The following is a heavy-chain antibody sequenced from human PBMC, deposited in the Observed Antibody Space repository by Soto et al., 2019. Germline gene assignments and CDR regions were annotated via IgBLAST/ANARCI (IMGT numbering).Heavy chain of an antibody. Sequence: PSETLSLTCSVSGGSIGSSSYYFGWIRQPPGKGLEWIGSLYYTGTTYYSPSLKSRVVISIDKSKNQFSLKLNSVTAADTAKYYCATGNVYYYGSGGMWDHWGQGALVTVSS. D-gene: IGHD3-10*01. V-gene: IGHV4-39*07. CDR3: ATGNVYYYGSGGMWDH. J-gene: IGHJ4*02. CDR2: LYYTGTT. CDR1: GGSIGSSSYY.